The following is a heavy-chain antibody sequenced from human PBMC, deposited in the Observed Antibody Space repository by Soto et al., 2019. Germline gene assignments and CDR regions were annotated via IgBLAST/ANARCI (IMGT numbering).Heavy chain of an antibody. J-gene: IGHJ4*01. D-gene: IGHD5-12*01. CDR1: GYSFTSND. CDR3: ARGRIVGYSDYEPLGGLDY. CDR2: MNPNSDNT. Sequence: ASAKVSCKDSGYSFTSNDNNWVRQATGQGLEWMGWMNPNSDNTGYAQKFQGRLTMTRSTSTNTSYMELNSLTSEDTAVYFCARGRIVGYSDYEPLGGLDYWGQ. V-gene: IGHV1-8*01.